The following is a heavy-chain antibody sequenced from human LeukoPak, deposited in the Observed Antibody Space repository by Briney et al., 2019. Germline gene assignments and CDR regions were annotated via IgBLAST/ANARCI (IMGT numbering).Heavy chain of an antibody. V-gene: IGHV4-59*01. J-gene: IGHJ4*02. CDR1: GDSMNEYY. CDR3: ARARRLLQPIPYYFDY. CDR2: VFYTGRA. Sequence: SETLSLTCTVSGDSMNEYYWSWVRQPPGKGLELIGYVFYTGRANYRPSLKNRVTISLDTSKNQFSLRLSSVTAADTAVYYCARARRLLQPIPYYFDYWGQGTLVTVSS. D-gene: IGHD2-15*01.